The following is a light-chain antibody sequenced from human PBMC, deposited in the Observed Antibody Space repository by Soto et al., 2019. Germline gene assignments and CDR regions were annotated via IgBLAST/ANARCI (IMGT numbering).Light chain of an antibody. V-gene: IGLV1-40*01. J-gene: IGLJ2*01. CDR1: SANIGAAYD. CDR3: QHSDSSLSDVV. CDR2: GDS. Sequence: QLVLTQPPSVSAAPGQRVTITCTGSSANIGAAYDEHWYQQVQGTPPKILIYGDSNRPAGVPTRLSGSKSAAAASLAITGRQAEDEAAYYCQHSDSSLSDVVFGGGTKLTVL.